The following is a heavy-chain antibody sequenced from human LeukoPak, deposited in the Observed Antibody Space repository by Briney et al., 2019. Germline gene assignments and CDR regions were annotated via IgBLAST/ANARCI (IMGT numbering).Heavy chain of an antibody. D-gene: IGHD6-19*01. CDR2: IKQDGSEK. CDR1: GFTFSSYW. Sequence: GGSLRLSCAASGFTFSSYWMSWVRQAPGKGLEWVANIKQDGSEKYYVDSVKGRFTISRDNAKNSLYLQMNSLRAEDTAVYYCARSGYSSGWYGGFYYFDYWGQGTLVTVSS. J-gene: IGHJ4*02. V-gene: IGHV3-7*01. CDR3: ARSGYSSGWYGGFYYFDY.